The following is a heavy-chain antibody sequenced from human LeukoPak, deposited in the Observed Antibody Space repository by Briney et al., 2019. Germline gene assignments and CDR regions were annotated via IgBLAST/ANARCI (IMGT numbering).Heavy chain of an antibody. V-gene: IGHV3-21*01. Sequence: GGSLRLSCAASGFTFSSYSMNWVRQAPGKGLEWVSSISSSSSYIYYADSVKGRFTISRDNAKNSLYLQMNSLRAEDTAVYYCARGTLTYYDFWSGSDAFDIGGQGTMVTVSS. J-gene: IGHJ3*02. CDR2: ISSSSSYI. CDR1: GFTFSSYS. D-gene: IGHD3-3*01. CDR3: ARGTLTYYDFWSGSDAFDI.